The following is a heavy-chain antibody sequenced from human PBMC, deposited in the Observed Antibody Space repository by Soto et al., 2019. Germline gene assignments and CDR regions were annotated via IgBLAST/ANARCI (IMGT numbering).Heavy chain of an antibody. CDR1: GYTFSNYG. CDR2: ISAYNGFT. CDR3: ARDSRSEIRGFFITGFDY. J-gene: IGHJ4*02. D-gene: IGHD3-10*01. Sequence: QVQLVQSGAEVKKPGASVKVSCKASGYTFSNYGFSWVRQAPGQGLEWMGWISAYNGFTNYAQRLQGRVILTTYTSTSTAYMELRNLRSDVTAVYYCARDSRSEIRGFFITGFDYWGQGTLVTVSS. V-gene: IGHV1-18*01.